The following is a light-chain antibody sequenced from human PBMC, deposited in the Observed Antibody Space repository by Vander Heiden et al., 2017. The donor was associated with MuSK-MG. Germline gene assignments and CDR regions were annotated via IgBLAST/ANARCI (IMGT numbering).Light chain of an antibody. V-gene: IGKV1-9*01. CDR1: QGISSY. CDR2: AES. CDR3: QQLNSYPIT. J-gene: IGKJ5*01. Sequence: DIQLTQSPSFLSASVGDRVTITCRASQGISSYLAWYQQKPGKAPKLLIYAESTLQSGVPSRFSGSGSGTEFTLTISSPQPEDFATYSCQQLNSYPITFGQGTLLDIK.